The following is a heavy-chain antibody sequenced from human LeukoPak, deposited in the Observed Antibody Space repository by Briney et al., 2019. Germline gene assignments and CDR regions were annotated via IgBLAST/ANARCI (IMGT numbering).Heavy chain of an antibody. CDR3: ARDESSGHLHFDY. CDR2: IWYDGTNK. CDR1: GFTFRSFG. J-gene: IGHJ4*02. D-gene: IGHD3-22*01. V-gene: IGHV3-33*08. Sequence: GGSLRLSCAASGFTFRSFGMHWVRQAPGKGLELVAVIWYDGTNKYYAESAKGRFTISRDNSKNTLYLQMNCLRDEDTAMYYCARDESSGHLHFDYWGQGTLVTVSS.